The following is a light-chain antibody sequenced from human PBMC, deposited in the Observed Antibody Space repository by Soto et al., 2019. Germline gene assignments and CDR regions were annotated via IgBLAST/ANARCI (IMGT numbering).Light chain of an antibody. CDR2: DNN. Sequence: SVLTQPPSVSEAPGQKVTISCSGNSSNIGNHYVSWYQQLPGTVPTLLIHDNNKRPSGVPDRFSGSKSGTSATPGITGPQTEDEADSYCVTWDSGLSAGVFGGGTKLTVL. V-gene: IGLV1-51*01. CDR1: SSNIGNHY. J-gene: IGLJ2*01. CDR3: VTWDSGLSAGV.